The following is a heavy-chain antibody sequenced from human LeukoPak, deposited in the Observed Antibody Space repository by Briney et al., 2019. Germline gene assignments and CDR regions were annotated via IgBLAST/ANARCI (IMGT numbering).Heavy chain of an antibody. Sequence: GGSLRLSCSGSGFTFSDFAFHWVRQAPGHGLEYVSAISGNGDTTYYADSVKGRFTISRDNFRSTVYLEMSSLRPDDTALYFFLRDWGSGWGFWGHGTRVTVSS. D-gene: IGHD6-19*01. CDR2: ISGNGDTT. J-gene: IGHJ4*01. CDR3: LRDWGSGWGF. V-gene: IGHV3-64D*09. CDR1: GFTFSDFA.